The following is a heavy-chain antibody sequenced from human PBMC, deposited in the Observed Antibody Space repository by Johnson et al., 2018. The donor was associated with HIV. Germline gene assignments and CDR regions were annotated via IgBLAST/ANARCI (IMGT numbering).Heavy chain of an antibody. D-gene: IGHD7-27*01. Sequence: QVQLVESGGGVVQPGGSLRLSCAASGFSFSSYGMHWVRQAPGKGLEWVAFIRYDGNNKYHAESVKGRFTISRDNFKNTLYLQMNSLRVEDTAVYYCAKDINWGGTAFDIWGQGTMVTVSS. CDR2: IRYDGNNK. V-gene: IGHV3-30*02. CDR1: GFSFSSYG. CDR3: AKDINWGGTAFDI. J-gene: IGHJ3*02.